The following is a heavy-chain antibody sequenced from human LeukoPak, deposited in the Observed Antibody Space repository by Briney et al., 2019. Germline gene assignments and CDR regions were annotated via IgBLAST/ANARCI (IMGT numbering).Heavy chain of an antibody. CDR3: AKGGGSSWYTYYYYMDV. D-gene: IGHD6-13*01. Sequence: SGGSLRLSCAASGFTFDDYAMHWVRQAPGKGLEWVSGISWNSGSIGYADSVKGRFTISRDNAKNSLYLQMNSLRAEDMALYYCAKGGGSSWYTYYYYMDVWGKGTTATVSS. J-gene: IGHJ6*03. CDR1: GFTFDDYA. CDR2: ISWNSGSI. V-gene: IGHV3-9*03.